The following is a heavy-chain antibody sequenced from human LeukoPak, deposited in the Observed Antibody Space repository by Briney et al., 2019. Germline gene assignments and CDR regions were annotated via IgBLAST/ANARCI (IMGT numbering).Heavy chain of an antibody. CDR3: AKGGNGYNYGSYFDY. V-gene: IGHV3-30*02. CDR2: IRYDGNNA. Sequence: GGSLRLSCAASGFTFSSYGMHWVRQAPGKGLEWVAFIRYDGNNAFYVDSVKGRFTISRDNSKNTLYLQMNSLRAEDTAVYYCAKGGNGYNYGSYFDYWGQGTLVTVSS. J-gene: IGHJ4*02. D-gene: IGHD5-24*01. CDR1: GFTFSSYG.